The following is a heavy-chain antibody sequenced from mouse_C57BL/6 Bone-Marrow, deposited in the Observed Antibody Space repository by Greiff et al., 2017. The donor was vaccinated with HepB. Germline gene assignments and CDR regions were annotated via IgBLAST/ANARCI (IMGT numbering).Heavy chain of an antibody. V-gene: IGHV1-69*01. Sequence: QVQLQQSGAELVMPGASVKLSCKASGYTFTSYWMHWVKQRPGQGLEWIGEIDPSDSYTNSNQKFKGKSTLTVDKSSITAYMQLSSLTSEDSAVYYCARRGCFDDWGQGTTLTVSS. CDR1: GYTFTSYW. CDR3: ARRGCFDD. CDR2: IDPSDSYT. J-gene: IGHJ2*01. D-gene: IGHD3-3*01.